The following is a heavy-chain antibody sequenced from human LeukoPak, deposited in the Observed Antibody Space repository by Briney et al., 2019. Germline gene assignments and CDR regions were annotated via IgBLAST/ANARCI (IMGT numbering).Heavy chain of an antibody. Sequence: LRLSCAASGFTFSSYAMSWVRQPPGKGLEWIGYIYYSGSTYYNPSLKSRVTISVDTSKNQFSLKLSSVTAADTAVYYCAREGYYGSGSYSDYWGQGTLVTVSS. J-gene: IGHJ4*02. V-gene: IGHV4-30-4*08. D-gene: IGHD3-10*01. CDR2: IYYSGST. CDR1: GFTFSSYA. CDR3: AREGYYGSGSYSDY.